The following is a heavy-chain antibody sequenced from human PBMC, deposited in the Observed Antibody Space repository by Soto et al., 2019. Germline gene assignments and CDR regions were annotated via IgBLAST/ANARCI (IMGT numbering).Heavy chain of an antibody. CDR2: IFPGDSDT. V-gene: IGHV5-51*01. D-gene: IGHD5-18*01. J-gene: IGHJ4*02. Sequence: PGESLKISCKGSGYSFSSRWIAWVRQKPGKGLECMGIIFPGDSDTSYRPSFEGQVTISADESINTAYLQWSSLKASDTAMYFCSSGISYGEYYCDNWGQGTQVTVSS. CDR1: GYSFSSRW. CDR3: SSGISYGEYYCDN.